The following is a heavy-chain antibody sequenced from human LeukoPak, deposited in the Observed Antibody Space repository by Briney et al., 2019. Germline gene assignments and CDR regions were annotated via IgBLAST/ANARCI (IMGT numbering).Heavy chain of an antibody. Sequence: GGSLRLSCAASGFTFSNYAMNWVRKAPGKGLEWVGRIKSKTDGGTTDYAAPVKGRFTISRDDSKNTLYLQMNSLKTEDTAVYYCTTTTHGSGSYWYYYYYYGMDVWGQGTTVTVSS. V-gene: IGHV3-15*01. CDR1: GFTFSNYA. J-gene: IGHJ6*02. CDR2: IKSKTDGGTT. D-gene: IGHD3-10*01. CDR3: TTTTHGSGSYWYYYYYYGMDV.